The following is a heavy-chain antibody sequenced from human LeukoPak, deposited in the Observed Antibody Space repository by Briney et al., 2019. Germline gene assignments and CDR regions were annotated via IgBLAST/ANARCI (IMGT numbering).Heavy chain of an antibody. V-gene: IGHV3-11*01. CDR3: ARDLWSGSDAFDI. J-gene: IGHJ3*02. Sequence: PGGSLRLSCAASGFTFSDYYMSWIRQAPGKGLEWVSYVSSSGSTIYYADSVKGRFTISRDNAKNSLYLQMNSLRAEDTAVYYCARDLWSGSDAFDIWGQGTMVTVSS. CDR1: GFTFSDYY. D-gene: IGHD3-3*01. CDR2: VSSSGSTI.